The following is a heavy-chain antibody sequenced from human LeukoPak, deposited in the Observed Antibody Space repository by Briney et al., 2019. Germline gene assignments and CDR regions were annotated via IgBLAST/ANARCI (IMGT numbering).Heavy chain of an antibody. V-gene: IGHV1-8*03. CDR2: MNPNSGNT. CDR1: GYTFTSYD. J-gene: IGHJ4*02. D-gene: IGHD3-10*01. CDR3: ARGIWAYYGSGSYYNPSVNFDY. Sequence: ASVNVSCTASGYTFTSYDINWARQATGQGLEWMGWMNPNSGNTGYARKFQGRVTITRNTSISTAYMELSSLRSEDTAVYYCARGIWAYYGSGSYYNPSVNFDYWGQGTLVTVSS.